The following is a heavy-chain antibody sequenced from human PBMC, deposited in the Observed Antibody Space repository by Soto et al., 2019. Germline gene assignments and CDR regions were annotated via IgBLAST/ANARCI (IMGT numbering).Heavy chain of an antibody. V-gene: IGHV3-74*03. J-gene: IGHJ4*02. CDR2: IDRDGTIT. D-gene: IGHD3-16*01. CDR3: ARDRPLGVHLYARDY. Sequence: PGGSLRLSCVGSGFSFSSYWMHWVRQSPEKGLEWVSRIDRDGTITTYADSVKGRFTISRDNAKNTVYLQMNGLRPEDTAVYYCARDRPLGVHLYARDYWGPGTLVTVSS. CDR1: GFSFSSYW.